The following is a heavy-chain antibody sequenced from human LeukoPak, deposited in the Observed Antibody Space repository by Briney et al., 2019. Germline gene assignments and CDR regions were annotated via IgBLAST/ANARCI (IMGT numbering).Heavy chain of an antibody. CDR3: ARGRAVDI. Sequence: GGSLRLSCAASGFTFSSYWMSWVRQAPGKGLEWVANIKQDGSEKYYVASVKGRFTIFRDNAKNSVFLQMNSLRVEDTAIYYCARGRAVDIWGRGTMVTVSS. J-gene: IGHJ3*02. CDR1: GFTFSSYW. V-gene: IGHV3-7*04. CDR2: IKQDGSEK.